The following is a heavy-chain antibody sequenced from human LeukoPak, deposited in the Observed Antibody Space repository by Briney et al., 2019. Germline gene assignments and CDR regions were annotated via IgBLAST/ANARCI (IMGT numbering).Heavy chain of an antibody. Sequence: ASVKVSCKASGYTFTSYDINWARQATGQGLEWMGWMNPNSGNTGYAQKFQGRVTMTRNTSISTAYMELSSLRSEDTAVYYCARERKGYYGMDVWGQGTTVTVSS. CDR3: ARERKGYYGMDV. V-gene: IGHV1-8*01. CDR2: MNPNSGNT. J-gene: IGHJ6*02. CDR1: GYTFTSYD.